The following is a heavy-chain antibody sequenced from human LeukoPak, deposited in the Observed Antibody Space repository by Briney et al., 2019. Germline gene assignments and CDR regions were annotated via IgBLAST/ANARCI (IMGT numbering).Heavy chain of an antibody. D-gene: IGHD2-2*01. J-gene: IGHJ4*02. V-gene: IGHV3-48*02. CDR1: GFTFSSSS. CDR3: ARGRPEDY. Sequence: GSLRLSCAASGFTFSSSSMNWVRQAPGKGLEWISYIGVISSIVYYSDSVKGRFTISRDNAENSPYLQMNSLRDEDTAVYYCARGRPEDYWGQGTLVTVSS. CDR2: IGVISSIV.